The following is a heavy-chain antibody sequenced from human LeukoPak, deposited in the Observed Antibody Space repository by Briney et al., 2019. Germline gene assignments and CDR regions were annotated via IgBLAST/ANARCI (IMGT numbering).Heavy chain of an antibody. CDR1: GFTFSSYA. J-gene: IGHJ4*02. V-gene: IGHV3-23*01. CDR2: ISGSGGST. D-gene: IGHD1-26*01. Sequence: GGSLRLSCAASGFTFSSYAMSWVRQAPGKGLEWVSAISGSGGSTYYADSVKGRFTISRDNSKNTLYLQMNSLRAEDTALYYCVRVVRATTAGYWGQGTLVTVSS. CDR3: VRVVRATTAGY.